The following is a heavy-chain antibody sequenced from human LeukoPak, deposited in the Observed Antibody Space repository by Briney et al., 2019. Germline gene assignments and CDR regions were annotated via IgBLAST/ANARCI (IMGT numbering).Heavy chain of an antibody. V-gene: IGHV3-74*01. CDR2: IKSDGSSI. J-gene: IGHJ4*02. CDR3: ARDQGLGGSYDY. D-gene: IGHD1-26*01. CDR1: GFTFSSYW. Sequence: GGSRRLSCAASGFTFSSYWMHWVRQAPGKGLIWVSRIKSDGSSISYADSVKGRFTISRDNSKNTLYLQMNSLRAEDTAVYYCARDQGLGGSYDYWGQGTLVTVSS.